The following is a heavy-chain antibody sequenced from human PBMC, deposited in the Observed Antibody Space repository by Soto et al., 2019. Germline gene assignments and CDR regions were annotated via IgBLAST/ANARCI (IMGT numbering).Heavy chain of an antibody. CDR1: GGSISSGGYY. J-gene: IGHJ4*02. CDR2: IYYSGST. D-gene: IGHD3-10*01. CDR3: AAAFSMVRGVNY. Sequence: SETLSLTCTVSGGSISSGGYYWSWIRQHPGKGLEWIGYIYYSGSTYYNPSLKSRVTISVDTSKNQFSLKLSSVTAADTAVYYCAAAFSMVRGVNYWGQGTLVTVSS. V-gene: IGHV4-31*03.